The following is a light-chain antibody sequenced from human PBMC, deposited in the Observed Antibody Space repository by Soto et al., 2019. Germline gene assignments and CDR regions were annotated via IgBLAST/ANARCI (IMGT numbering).Light chain of an antibody. CDR2: EGT. V-gene: IGLV2-23*01. CDR3: CSYAGSRTYV. Sequence: QSALTQPASVSGPLGQSIVISCTGSRSDIGSYDLVSWYQQYPGKAPKVVILEGTKRPSGVSNRFSGSKSGNTASLTISGLQTEDEADYYCCSYAGSRTYVFGAGTKLTVL. CDR1: RSDIGSYDL. J-gene: IGLJ1*01.